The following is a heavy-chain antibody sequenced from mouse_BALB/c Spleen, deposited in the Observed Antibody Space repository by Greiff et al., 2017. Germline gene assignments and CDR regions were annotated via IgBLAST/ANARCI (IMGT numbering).Heavy chain of an antibody. J-gene: IGHJ4*01. Sequence: EVKLVESGGGLVKPGGSLKLSCAASGFTFSSYAMSWVRQSPEKRLEWVAEISSGGSYTYYPDTVTGRFTISRDNAKNTLYLEMSSLRSEDTAMYYCARDGDYDYAMDYWGQGTSVTVSS. D-gene: IGHD2-13*01. V-gene: IGHV5-9-4*01. CDR2: ISSGGSYT. CDR3: ARDGDYDYAMDY. CDR1: GFTFSSYA.